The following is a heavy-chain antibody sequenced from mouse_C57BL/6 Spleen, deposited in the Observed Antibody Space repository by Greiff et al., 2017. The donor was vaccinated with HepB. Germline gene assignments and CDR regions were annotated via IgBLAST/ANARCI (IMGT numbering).Heavy chain of an antibody. CDR2: INPNNGGT. V-gene: IGHV1-18*01. Sequence: EVQLQQSGPELVKPGASVKIPCKASGYTFTDYNMDWVKQSHGKSLEWIGDINPNNGGTIYNQKFKGKATLTVDKSSSTAYMELRSLTSEDTAVYYCARSAYYSNYAWFAYWGQGTLVTVSA. D-gene: IGHD2-5*01. J-gene: IGHJ3*01. CDR1: GYTFTDYN. CDR3: ARSAYYSNYAWFAY.